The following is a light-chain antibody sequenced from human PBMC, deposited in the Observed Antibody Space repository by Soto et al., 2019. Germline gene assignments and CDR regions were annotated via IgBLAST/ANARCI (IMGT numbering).Light chain of an antibody. CDR2: DAS. V-gene: IGKV3-11*01. J-gene: IGKJ1*01. CDR3: QQRYNWPPWT. CDR1: RSIDTF. Sequence: VLTQSPATLSLSPGDRATLSCRASRSIDTFLAWYQQRPGQAPRLLIYDASNRATGIPARFSGSGSGTDFTLTISSLEPEDFAVYYCQQRYNWPPWTFGQGTRVELK.